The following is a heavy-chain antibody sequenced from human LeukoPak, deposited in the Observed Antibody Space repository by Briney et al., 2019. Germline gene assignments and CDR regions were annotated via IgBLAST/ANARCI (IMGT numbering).Heavy chain of an antibody. Sequence: GGSLRLSCVASGFTFSSYWMSWVRQAPGKGLEWVANIKQDGSEKYYVDSVKGRFTISRDNAKNSLYLQMNSLRAEDTAVYYCARDAGYYFDYWGQGTLVTVSS. CDR2: IKQDGSEK. CDR1: GFTFSSYW. CDR3: ARDAGYYFDY. J-gene: IGHJ4*02. V-gene: IGHV3-7*01. D-gene: IGHD1-14*01.